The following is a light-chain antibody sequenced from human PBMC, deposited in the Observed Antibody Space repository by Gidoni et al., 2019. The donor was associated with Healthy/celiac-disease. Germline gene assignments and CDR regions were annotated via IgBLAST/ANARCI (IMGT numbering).Light chain of an antibody. V-gene: IGLV1-40*01. CDR2: RNS. CDR1: SSNIGAGYD. J-gene: IGLJ2*01. Sequence: QSVLTQPPSVSGAQGQRVTISCTGSSSNIGAGYDVHWYQQLPGTAPKLLIYRNSNRPSGVPDRFSGSKSGTSASLAITGLQAEDEADYYCQSYDSSLSAVVFGGGTKLTVL. CDR3: QSYDSSLSAVV.